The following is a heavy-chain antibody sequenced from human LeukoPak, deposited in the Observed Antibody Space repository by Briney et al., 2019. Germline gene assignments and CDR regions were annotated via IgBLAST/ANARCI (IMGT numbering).Heavy chain of an antibody. J-gene: IGHJ3*02. CDR3: AGGGSACSSTSCYTRGAFDI. CDR1: GGTFSSYA. V-gene: IGHV1-69*05. D-gene: IGHD2-2*02. Sequence: SVKVSYKASGGTFSSYAISWVRQATGQGLEWMGGIIPIFGTANYAQKFQGRVTITTDESTSTAYMELSSLRSEDTAVYYCAGGGSACSSTSCYTRGAFDIWGQGTMVTVSS. CDR2: IIPIFGTA.